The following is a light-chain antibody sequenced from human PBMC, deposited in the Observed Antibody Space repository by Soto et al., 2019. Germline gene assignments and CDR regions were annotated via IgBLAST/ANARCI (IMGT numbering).Light chain of an antibody. CDR3: MQRLEFPLT. CDR2: TVS. V-gene: IGKV2-40*01. Sequence: EIVMTQTPLSLPVTPGEPASISCRSSQSLLDRDDGNMYLDWYVQKPGQSPQLLIYTVSYRAPVAPHRFSGIGSGKDFTLQVSRVEADDVGVYYCMQRLEFPLTFGGGTKVDI. CDR1: QSLLDRDDGNMY. J-gene: IGKJ4*02.